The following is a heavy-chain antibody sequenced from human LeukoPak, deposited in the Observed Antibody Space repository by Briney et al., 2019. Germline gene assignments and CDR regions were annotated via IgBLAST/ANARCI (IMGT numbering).Heavy chain of an antibody. D-gene: IGHD4-23*01. Sequence: PSETLSLTFTVSGGSISNYYWSWIRQPPGKGLEWIGYVYYSGSTNYNPSLKSRVTILVDTARNQYSLRLSSVTAADTAVYYCARHNGGNVRANFDPWRQGTLVTVSS. V-gene: IGHV4-59*01. CDR2: VYYSGST. J-gene: IGHJ5*02. CDR1: GGSISNYY. CDR3: ARHNGGNVRANFDP.